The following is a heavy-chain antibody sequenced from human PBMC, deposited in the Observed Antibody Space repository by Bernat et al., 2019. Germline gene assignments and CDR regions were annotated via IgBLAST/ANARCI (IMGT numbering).Heavy chain of an antibody. D-gene: IGHD5-24*01. V-gene: IGHV3-11*06. Sequence: QVQLVESGGGLVKPGGSLRLSCAASGFSFRGYYMSWIRQAPGKGLEWISYISTSYTNYADSGKGRFTISRDIPKNSLYLQMNRLRAEDTALYYCARAGEMATILDYWGHGTLVTVSS. CDR1: GFSFRGYY. CDR3: ARAGEMATILDY. CDR2: ISTSYT. J-gene: IGHJ4*01.